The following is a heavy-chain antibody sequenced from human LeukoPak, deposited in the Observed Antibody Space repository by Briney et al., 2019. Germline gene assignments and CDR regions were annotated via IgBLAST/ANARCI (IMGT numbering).Heavy chain of an antibody. Sequence: SETLSLTCAVYGGSFSGYYWSWIRQPPGKGLEWIGEINHSGSNNYNPSLKRRVSISVDTSKNQFSLKLSSFTAADPAVYYCARGRDAFDIWGQGTMVTVSS. CDR1: GGSFSGYY. CDR3: ARGRDAFDI. J-gene: IGHJ3*02. CDR2: INHSGSN. V-gene: IGHV4-34*01.